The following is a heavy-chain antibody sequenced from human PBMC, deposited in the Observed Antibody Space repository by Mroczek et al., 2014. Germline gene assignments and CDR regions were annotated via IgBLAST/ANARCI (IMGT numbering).Heavy chain of an antibody. CDR2: ISYDGSNK. D-gene: IGHD1-26*01. V-gene: IGHV3-30-3*01. CDR3: ASKSGSYYYYYYGMDV. J-gene: IGHJ6*02. Sequence: QVRATAVGGRRGPAWRSLRLSCAASGFTFSSYAMHWVRQAPGKGLEWVAVISYDGSNKYYADSAKGRFTISRDNSKDTLYLQMNSLRAEDTAVYYCASKSGSYYYYYYGMDVWGQGTTVTVSS. CDR1: GFTFSSYA.